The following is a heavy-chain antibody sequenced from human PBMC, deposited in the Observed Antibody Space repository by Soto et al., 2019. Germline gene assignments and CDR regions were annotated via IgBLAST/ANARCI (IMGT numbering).Heavy chain of an antibody. J-gene: IGHJ4*02. D-gene: IGHD6-19*01. V-gene: IGHV3-48*03. CDR1: GFTFSSYE. CDR3: AKDRVGIAVAGNYFDY. Sequence: GGSLRLSCAASGFTFSSYEMNWVRQAPGKGLEWVSYISSSGSTIYYADSVKGRFTISRDNSKNTLYLQMNSLRAEDTAVYYCAKDRVGIAVAGNYFDYWGQGTLVTVSS. CDR2: ISSSGSTI.